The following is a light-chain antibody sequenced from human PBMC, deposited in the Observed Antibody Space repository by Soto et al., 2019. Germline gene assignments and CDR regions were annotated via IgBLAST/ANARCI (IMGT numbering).Light chain of an antibody. CDR2: GAS. V-gene: IGKV3-15*01. J-gene: IGKJ1*01. CDR1: QSISDT. CDR3: QQFNNWPWT. Sequence: EIVMTQSPATLSVSPGGRATPSCRASQSISDTLAWYQQKPGQAPRLLIYGASTRAPGFPARFSGSGSGTDFTLTIGSLQYEDFAVYYCQQFNNWPWTLGQGTKVDIK.